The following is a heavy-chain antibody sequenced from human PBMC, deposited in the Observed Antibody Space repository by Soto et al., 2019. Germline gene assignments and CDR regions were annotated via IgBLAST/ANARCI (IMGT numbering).Heavy chain of an antibody. Sequence: QVQLVQSGGEVKKPGASVKVSCKASGDTVTKYGISWVRQAPGQGLEWLGWISFYNGHTNYALKFQDRITFTTDTSTGTASMELRSLTSDDTGVYYCASATSIAVAGKETWGQGTLVTVSS. V-gene: IGHV1-18*01. D-gene: IGHD6-19*01. CDR2: ISFYNGHT. CDR3: ASATSIAVAGKET. CDR1: GDTVTKYG. J-gene: IGHJ4*02.